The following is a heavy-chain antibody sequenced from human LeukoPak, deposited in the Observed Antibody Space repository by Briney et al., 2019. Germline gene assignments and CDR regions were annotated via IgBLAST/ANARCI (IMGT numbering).Heavy chain of an antibody. D-gene: IGHD3-22*01. V-gene: IGHV4-61*02. Sequence: SQTLSLTCTVSGGSISSGSYYWSWIRQPAGKGLEWIGRIYTSGSTNYNPSLKSRVTISVDTSKNQFSLKLSSVTAADTAVYYCARGPPRVGSSGQTLDYWGQGTLVTVSS. CDR3: ARGPPRVGSSGQTLDY. CDR1: GGSISSGSYY. CDR2: IYTSGST. J-gene: IGHJ4*02.